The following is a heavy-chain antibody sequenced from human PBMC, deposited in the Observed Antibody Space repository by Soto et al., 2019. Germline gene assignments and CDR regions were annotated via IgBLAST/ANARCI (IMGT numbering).Heavy chain of an antibody. CDR1: GFTFSDYY. V-gene: IGHV3-11*05. Sequence: QVQLVESGGGLVKPGGSLRLSCAASGFTFSDYYMSWIRQAPGKGLEWVSYISSSSSYTNYADSVKGRFTISRDNAXXSLYLQMNSLRAEDTAVYYCARGIGILTGLDAFDIWGQGTMVTVSS. J-gene: IGHJ3*02. D-gene: IGHD3-9*01. CDR2: ISSSSSYT. CDR3: ARGIGILTGLDAFDI.